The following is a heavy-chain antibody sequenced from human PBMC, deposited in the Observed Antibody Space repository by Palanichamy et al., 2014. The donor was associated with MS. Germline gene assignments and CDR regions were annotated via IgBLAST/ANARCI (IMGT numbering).Heavy chain of an antibody. J-gene: IGHJ4*02. V-gene: IGHV2-70*15. CDR1: GFSLSTYTMC. CDR3: ARIRRDERGSWNSYFDY. D-gene: IGHD1-7*01. Sequence: QVTLRESGPALVKPTQTLTLTCTFSGFSLSTYTMCVSWIRQPPGKALEWLARIDWDDEKYYNTSLNTRLTISKDTSKNQVVLTMTNMDPVDTATYYCARIRRDERGSWNSYFDYWGQGTLVTVSS. CDR2: IDWDDEK.